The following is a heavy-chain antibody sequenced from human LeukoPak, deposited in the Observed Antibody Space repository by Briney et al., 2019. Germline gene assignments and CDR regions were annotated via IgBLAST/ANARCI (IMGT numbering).Heavy chain of an antibody. CDR2: ISYDGSNK. Sequence: GGSLRLSCAASGFTFSSYGMHWVRQAPGKGLEWVAVISYDGSNKYYADSVKGRFTISRDNSKNTLYLQMNSLRAEDTAVYYCAKGGFDYWGQGTLVTASS. CDR3: AKGGFDY. CDR1: GFTFSSYG. D-gene: IGHD3-10*01. V-gene: IGHV3-30*18. J-gene: IGHJ4*02.